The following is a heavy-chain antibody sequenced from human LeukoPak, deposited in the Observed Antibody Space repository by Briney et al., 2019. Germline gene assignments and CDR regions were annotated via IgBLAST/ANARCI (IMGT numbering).Heavy chain of an antibody. CDR1: GFTFKDYV. Sequence: GGSLRLSCAATGFTFKDYVMHWVRQPPGKGLEWVSSINWNGGGTDYADSVKGRVTISTDNAKNSLYVQLSSLRPEHTALYYCAKHMRATNTSYFFGLDVWGQGTTVTVSS. V-gene: IGHV3-9*01. CDR3: AKHMRATNTSYFFGLDV. CDR2: INWNGGGT. D-gene: IGHD1-26*01. J-gene: IGHJ6*02.